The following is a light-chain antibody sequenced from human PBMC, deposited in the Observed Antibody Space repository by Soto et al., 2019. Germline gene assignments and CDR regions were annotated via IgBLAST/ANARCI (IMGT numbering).Light chain of an antibody. CDR2: DTS. CDR3: QQYGTSPQT. V-gene: IGKV3-20*01. CDR1: QSVTSNY. J-gene: IGKJ1*01. Sequence: EIVLTQSPGTLSLYPWEIATLSCRASQSVTSNYLAWYQQKPGRAPGLLIYDTSTRASGVPDRFSGSGSGTEFTLTISRLEPEDFAVYYCQQYGTSPQTFGRGTKVDIK.